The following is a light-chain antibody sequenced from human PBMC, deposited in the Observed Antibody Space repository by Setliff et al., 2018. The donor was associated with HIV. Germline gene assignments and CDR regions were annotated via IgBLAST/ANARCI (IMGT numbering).Light chain of an antibody. V-gene: IGKV4-1*01. J-gene: IGKJ1*01. CDR3: QQYYTSTSTWT. CDR2: WAS. Sequence: DIVMTQSPDSLAVSLGARATIRCKSTQSVLYSSNNKNYLAWYQQKPGQPPKLLIYWASTRESGVPDRFSGSGSATDFTLTINSLQAEDVAVYYCQQYYTSTSTWTFGQGTKV. CDR1: QSVLYSSNNKNY.